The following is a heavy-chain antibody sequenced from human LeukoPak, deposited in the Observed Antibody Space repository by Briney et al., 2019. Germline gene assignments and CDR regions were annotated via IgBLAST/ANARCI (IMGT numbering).Heavy chain of an antibody. CDR2: VIPTFGTA. CDR3: ARDRAVDIAAAGPLYYYYYMDV. J-gene: IGHJ6*03. V-gene: IGHV1-69*05. D-gene: IGHD6-13*01. Sequence: SVKLSCNASGATFSSYTITWLRQAPGQGIEWKGGVIPTFGTANYAQKIQGRVTITTDESTSTAYMELSSLRSEDTAVYYCARDRAVDIAAAGPLYYYYYMDVWGKGTTVTVSS. CDR1: GATFSSYT.